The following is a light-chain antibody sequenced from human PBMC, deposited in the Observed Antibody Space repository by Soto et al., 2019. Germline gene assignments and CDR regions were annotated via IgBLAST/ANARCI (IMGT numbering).Light chain of an antibody. V-gene: IGKV1-39*01. CDR2: GAS. J-gene: IGKJ5*01. CDR1: QTINTS. CDR3: QHPYSCPSIT. Sequence: DIQMTQSPSSLSASVGDRVTITCRASQTINTSLIWYQQHPGKAPKLLLYGASRLQRAVPSKFSSSGSGSEFFLSTSTMQPQDYSTDYCQHPYSCPSITFGHGTRLDI.